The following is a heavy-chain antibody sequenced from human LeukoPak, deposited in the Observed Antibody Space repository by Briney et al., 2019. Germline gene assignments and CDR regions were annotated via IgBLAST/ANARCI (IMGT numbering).Heavy chain of an antibody. J-gene: IGHJ4*02. D-gene: IGHD5-12*01. CDR3: ARTCGYSGYDGFDY. CDR1: GGSISSSRYY. CDR2: IYYSGST. Sequence: SETLSLTCTVSGGSISSSRYYWGWIRQPPGKGLEWVGSIYYSGSTYYNPSLKSRVTISVDTSKNQFSLKLRSVTAADTAVFYCARTCGYSGYDGFDYWGQGTLVTVAS. V-gene: IGHV4-39*01.